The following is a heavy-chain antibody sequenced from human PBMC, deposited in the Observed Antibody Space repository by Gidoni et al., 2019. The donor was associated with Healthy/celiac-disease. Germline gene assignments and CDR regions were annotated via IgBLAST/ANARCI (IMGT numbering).Heavy chain of an antibody. D-gene: IGHD2-21*02. Sequence: QVQLVQSGAEVKKPGSSVKVSCTASGGTFSSYAISWVRQAPGQGLEWMGGIIPIFGTANYAQKLQGRVTITADKSTSTAYMELSSLRSEDTAVYCCASYYGGNSMNYYYGMDVWGQGTTVTVSS. CDR2: IIPIFGTA. J-gene: IGHJ6*02. CDR3: ASYYGGNSMNYYYGMDV. CDR1: GGTFSSYA. V-gene: IGHV1-69*06.